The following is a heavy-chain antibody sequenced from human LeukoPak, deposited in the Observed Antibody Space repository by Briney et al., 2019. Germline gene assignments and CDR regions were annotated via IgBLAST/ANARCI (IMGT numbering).Heavy chain of an antibody. CDR3: ARDFHYDSSGYDY. J-gene: IGHJ4*02. CDR2: IYSGGST. Sequence: GGSLRLSCAASGFTVSSNYMSWVRQAPGKGLGWVSVIYSGGSTYYADSVTGRFTISRDNAKNSLYLQMNSLRAEDTAVYYCARDFHYDSSGYDYWGQGTLVTVSS. CDR1: GFTVSSNY. D-gene: IGHD3-22*01. V-gene: IGHV3-53*01.